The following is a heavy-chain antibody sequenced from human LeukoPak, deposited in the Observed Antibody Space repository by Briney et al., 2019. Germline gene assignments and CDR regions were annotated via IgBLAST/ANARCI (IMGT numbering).Heavy chain of an antibody. D-gene: IGHD3-3*01. CDR3: VSGFLQWLY. Sequence: PGWSLRLSCAASGFSFSSYWMSWVRQAPGKGLEWVANINPDGSNMLYVDSVKGRFTISRDDAKNSLYLQMNNLRAEDTAAYFCVSGFLQWLYWGQGTLVTVSS. CDR1: GFSFSSYW. V-gene: IGHV3-7*01. CDR2: INPDGSNM. J-gene: IGHJ4*02.